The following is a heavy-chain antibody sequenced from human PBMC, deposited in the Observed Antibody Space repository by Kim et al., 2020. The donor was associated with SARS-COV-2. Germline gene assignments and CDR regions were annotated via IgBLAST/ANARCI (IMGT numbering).Heavy chain of an antibody. CDR1: GGSISSSSYY. D-gene: IGHD1-26*01. J-gene: IGHJ2*01. V-gene: IGHV4-39*07. CDR2: IYYSGST. Sequence: SETLSLTCTVSGGSISSSSYYWGWIRQPPGKGLEWIGSIYYSGSTYYNPSLKSRVTISVDTSKNQFSLKLSSVTAADTAVYYCARSPWELLFREPRPDWYFDLWGRGTLVTVSS. CDR3: ARSPWELLFREPRPDWYFDL.